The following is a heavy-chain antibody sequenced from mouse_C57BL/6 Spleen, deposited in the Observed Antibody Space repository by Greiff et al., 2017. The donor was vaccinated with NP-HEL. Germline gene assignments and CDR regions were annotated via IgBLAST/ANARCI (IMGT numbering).Heavy chain of an antibody. Sequence: EVKLMESGGGLVKPGGSLKLSCAASGFTFSDYGMHWVRQAPEKGLEWVAYISSGSSTIYYADTVKGRFTISRDNAKNTLFLQMTSLRSEDTAMDYCAKKGGGYERAMDYWGQGTSVTVSS. J-gene: IGHJ4*01. CDR3: AKKGGGYERAMDY. V-gene: IGHV5-17*01. CDR2: ISSGSSTI. CDR1: GFTFSDYG. D-gene: IGHD2-2*01.